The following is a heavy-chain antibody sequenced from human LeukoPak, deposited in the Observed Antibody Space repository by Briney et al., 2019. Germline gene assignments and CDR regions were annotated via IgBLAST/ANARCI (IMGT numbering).Heavy chain of an antibody. D-gene: IGHD1-1*01. CDR2: VGRSGADT. V-gene: IGHV3-23*01. J-gene: IGHJ4*02. CDR3: VKHSGGVYGNSDY. CDR1: GFTFSSYA. Sequence: PGGSLRLSCVASGFTFSSYAVSWFRPAPGKGLDWVSTVGRSGADTYYADSVRGRFTISKDSSKNTLQMNSLSAEDTAVYYCVKHSGGVYGNSDYWGQGILVTVSS.